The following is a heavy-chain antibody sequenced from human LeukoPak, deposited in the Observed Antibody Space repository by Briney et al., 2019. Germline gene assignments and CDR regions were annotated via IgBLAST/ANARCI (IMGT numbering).Heavy chain of an antibody. Sequence: SETLSLTCAVEGVFISSGYHWGWIRQPPGKGLEWIGTVSHGVTYYDPSLKSRVSISADTSKNLFSLNLSSVTAADTAVYYCARGGARSREGYNSELDNWGQGTLVTVSS. J-gene: IGHJ4*02. CDR1: GVFISSGYH. CDR2: VSHGVT. D-gene: IGHD5-24*01. CDR3: ARGGARSREGYNSELDN. V-gene: IGHV4-38-2*01.